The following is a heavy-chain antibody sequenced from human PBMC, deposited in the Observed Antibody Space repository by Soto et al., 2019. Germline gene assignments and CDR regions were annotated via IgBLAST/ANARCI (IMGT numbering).Heavy chain of an antibody. J-gene: IGHJ4*02. CDR1: GGSISSGGYY. V-gene: IGHV4-31*03. CDR3: ARGEVYCSGGSCYSGYFDY. D-gene: IGHD2-15*01. CDR2: IYYSGST. Sequence: QVQLQESGPGLVKPSQTLSLTCTVSGGSISSGGYYWSWIRQHPGKGLEWIGYIYYSGSTYYNPSLKSRVTVSVDTSKNQFSLKLSSVNAADTAVYYCARGEVYCSGGSCYSGYFDYWGQGTLVTVSS.